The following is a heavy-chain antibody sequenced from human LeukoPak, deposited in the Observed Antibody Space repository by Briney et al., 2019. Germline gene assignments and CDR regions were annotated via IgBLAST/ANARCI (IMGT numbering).Heavy chain of an antibody. Sequence: ASVKVSCKVSGYTFTSYYMHWVRQAPGQGLEWMGIINPSGGSTSYAQKFQGRVTMTRDTSTSTVYMELSSLRSEDTAVYYCARVMGRGCSGGSCYEFSMDVWGQGTTVTVSS. J-gene: IGHJ6*02. D-gene: IGHD2-15*01. CDR3: ARVMGRGCSGGSCYEFSMDV. CDR2: INPSGGST. V-gene: IGHV1-46*01. CDR1: GYTFTSYY.